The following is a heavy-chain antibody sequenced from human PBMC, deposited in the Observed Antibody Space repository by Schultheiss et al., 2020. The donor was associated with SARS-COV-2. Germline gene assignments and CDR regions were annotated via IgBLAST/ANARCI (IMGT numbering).Heavy chain of an antibody. D-gene: IGHD6-19*01. CDR1: GFTVTNQG. J-gene: IGHJ3*02. Sequence: GGSLRLSCAASGFTVTNQGMSWVRQAPGKGLEWVANIKLDGSEKNYVGSVRGRFTIFRDNGKKSLYLQMNSLRAEDTAVYYCARDPPNSYSSGWIDAFDIWGQGTMVTVSS. CDR2: IKLDGSEK. V-gene: IGHV3-7*01. CDR3: ARDPPNSYSSGWIDAFDI.